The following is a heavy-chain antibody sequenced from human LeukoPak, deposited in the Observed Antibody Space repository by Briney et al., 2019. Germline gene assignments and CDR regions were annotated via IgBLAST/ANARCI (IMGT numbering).Heavy chain of an antibody. V-gene: IGHV4-39*01. J-gene: IGHJ4*02. D-gene: IGHD4-11*01. Sequence: PSENPSPTRTVPGGSLSSSSYYLGWIRQPPGKGLGWIGTIFYSGSTYYNPSLKSRVTVSVDTSKNQFSLKVSSVTAADTAVYYCARHAAIRNYVGSLDSWGQGTLVTVSS. CDR3: ARHAAIRNYVGSLDS. CDR2: IFYSGST. CDR1: GGSLSSSSYY.